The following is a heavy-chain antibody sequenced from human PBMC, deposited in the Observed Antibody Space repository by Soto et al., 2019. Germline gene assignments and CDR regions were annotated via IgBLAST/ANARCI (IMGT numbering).Heavy chain of an antibody. Sequence: PSETLSLTCTVSGGSISSYYWSWIRQPPGKGLEWIGYIYYSGSTNYNPSLKSRVTISVDTSKNQFSLKLSSVTAADTAVYYCARPSNSGSYSSDYYYYGMDVWGQGTTVTVSS. V-gene: IGHV4-59*08. CDR3: ARPSNSGSYSSDYYYYGMDV. CDR2: IYYSGST. CDR1: GGSISSYY. J-gene: IGHJ6*02. D-gene: IGHD1-26*01.